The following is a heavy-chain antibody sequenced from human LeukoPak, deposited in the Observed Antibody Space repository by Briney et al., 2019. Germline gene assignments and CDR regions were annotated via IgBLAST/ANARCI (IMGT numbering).Heavy chain of an antibody. D-gene: IGHD1-26*01. CDR2: ISFDDSVT. Sequence: PGRSLRLSCAASGFTFSTYSMDWVRQAPGKGLEWVAFISFDDSVTHYADSVKGRFTISRDNSKNTLYLQMNSLRSEDTAFYYCARDASGRTGSPDRWVQGTLVTVSS. J-gene: IGHJ5*02. CDR1: GFTFSTYS. CDR3: ARDASGRTGSPDR. V-gene: IGHV3-30*14.